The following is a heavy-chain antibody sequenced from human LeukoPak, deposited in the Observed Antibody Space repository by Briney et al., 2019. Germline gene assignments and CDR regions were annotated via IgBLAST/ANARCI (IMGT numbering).Heavy chain of an antibody. V-gene: IGHV3-15*01. CDR1: GFTFSNAW. Sequence: AGGSLRLSCAASGFTFSNAWMNWVRQAPGKGLEWVGRIKSKTDGGTIDYAAPVKGRFSFSRDDSENTLYLQMDSLKTEDTAVYYCARDRAMVRGVMIYWGQGTLVTVSS. J-gene: IGHJ4*02. CDR3: ARDRAMVRGVMIY. CDR2: IKSKTDGGTI. D-gene: IGHD3-10*01.